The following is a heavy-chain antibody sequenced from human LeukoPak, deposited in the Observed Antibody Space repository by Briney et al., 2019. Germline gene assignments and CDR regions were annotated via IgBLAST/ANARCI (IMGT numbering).Heavy chain of an antibody. J-gene: IGHJ4*02. CDR3: ARGGQISVPPTAPFSDY. V-gene: IGHV1-18*01. CDR2: INTYNGNT. Sequence: ASVKVSCKASGYTFTTYGISWVRRAPGQGLECMGWINTYNGNTNYAQTFQGRVTMTTDTSTTTAYMELRGLRFDDTAVYYCARGGQISVPPTAPFSDYWGQGTLVTVSS. D-gene: IGHD2-2*01. CDR1: GYTFTTYG.